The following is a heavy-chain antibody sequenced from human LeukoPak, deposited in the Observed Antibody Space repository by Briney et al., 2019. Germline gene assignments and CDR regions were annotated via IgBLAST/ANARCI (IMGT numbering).Heavy chain of an antibody. CDR1: GFTFNSHG. Sequence: GGSLRLSSTASGFTFNSHGMSWVRQTPGKGLEWFSTISAGGDRTYYADSVKGRFTISGNNSKNTLYLQMSSLRAKDTALHYCARDLYGSQDYWGQGTLVTVS. CDR3: ARDLYGSQDY. D-gene: IGHD2-8*02. J-gene: IGHJ4*02. V-gene: IGHV3-23*01. CDR2: ISAGGDRT.